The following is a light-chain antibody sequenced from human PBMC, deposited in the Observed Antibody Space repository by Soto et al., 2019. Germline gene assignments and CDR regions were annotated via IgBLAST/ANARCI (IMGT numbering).Light chain of an antibody. CDR1: QGIGST. J-gene: IGKJ4*01. Sequence: EIVMTQSPATLSVSPGEGATLSCRASQGIGSTLAWYQQKPGQAPRLLIYDASNRATGIPARFSGSGSGTDFTLAISSLEPEDFAVYYCQQRSNWPPGTFGGGTKVDIK. V-gene: IGKV3-11*01. CDR3: QQRSNWPPGT. CDR2: DAS.